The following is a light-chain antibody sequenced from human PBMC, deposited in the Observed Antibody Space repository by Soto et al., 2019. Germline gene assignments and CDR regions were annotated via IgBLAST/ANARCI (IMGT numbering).Light chain of an antibody. CDR3: QQYNNWPGT. V-gene: IGKV3-15*01. CDR1: QSVSNN. J-gene: IGKJ1*01. Sequence: LMAQSPATLSVSPGERVTLSCRASQSVSNNLAWYQQKPGQAPRLLIYTASTRATGIPARFSGSGSGTEFTLTISSLQSEDFAVYYCQQYNNWPGTFGQGTRVEIK. CDR2: TAS.